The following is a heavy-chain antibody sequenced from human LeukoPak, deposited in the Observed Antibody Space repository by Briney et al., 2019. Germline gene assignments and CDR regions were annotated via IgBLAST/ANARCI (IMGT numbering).Heavy chain of an antibody. Sequence: SETLSLTCTVSGGSISSYYWSWIRQPPGKGLEWIGEINHSGSTNYNPSLKSRVTISVDTSKNQFSLKLSSVTAADTAVYYCARGRWGYCSSTSCPGPLGAYYFDYRGQGTLVTVSS. CDR3: ARGRWGYCSSTSCPGPLGAYYFDY. CDR1: GGSISSYY. J-gene: IGHJ4*02. D-gene: IGHD2-2*01. V-gene: IGHV4-34*01. CDR2: INHSGST.